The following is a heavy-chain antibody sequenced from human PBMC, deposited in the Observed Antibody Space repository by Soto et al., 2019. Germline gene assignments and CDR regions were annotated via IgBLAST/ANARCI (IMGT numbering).Heavy chain of an antibody. CDR2: ISGSGGST. Sequence: GGSLRLSCAASGFTFSSYAMSWVRQAPGKGLEWVSAISGSGGSTYYADSVKGRFTISRDNSKNTLYLQMNSLRAEDTAVYYCARGTGVITIVGVVRGMDVWGQGTTVTVSS. D-gene: IGHD3-3*01. CDR1: GFTFSSYA. J-gene: IGHJ6*02. CDR3: ARGTGVITIVGVVRGMDV. V-gene: IGHV3-23*01.